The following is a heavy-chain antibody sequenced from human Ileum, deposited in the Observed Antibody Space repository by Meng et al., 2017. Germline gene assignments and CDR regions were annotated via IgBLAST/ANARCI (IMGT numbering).Heavy chain of an antibody. CDR2: IIPIFGTA. D-gene: IGHD3-22*01. CDR1: GGTFSSYA. CDR3: ARSGSAYYYDSSGPIGRAFDY. Sequence: SVTVSCQSSGGTFSSYAISWVRQAPGQGLEWMGGIIPIFGTANYEQKFQGRVTITTDESTSTAYMELSSLRAEDTAVYYCARSGSAYYYDSSGPIGRAFDYWGQGTLVTVSS. J-gene: IGHJ4*02. V-gene: IGHV1-69*05.